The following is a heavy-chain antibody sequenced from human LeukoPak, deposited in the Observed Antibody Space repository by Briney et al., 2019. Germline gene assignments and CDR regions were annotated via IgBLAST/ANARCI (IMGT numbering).Heavy chain of an antibody. D-gene: IGHD4-17*01. CDR1: GGTFSGYA. V-gene: IGHV1-69*13. CDR3: AIFQGTYGDNGNDH. Sequence: SVKVSCKASGGTFSGYAINWVRRAPGQGLEWMGGIIAMIGTAKYAQRFQGRVTITADESTSTAYMEVSSLRSEDTAVYYCAIFQGTYGDNGNDHWGRGTLVIVSS. CDR2: IIAMIGTA. J-gene: IGHJ4*02.